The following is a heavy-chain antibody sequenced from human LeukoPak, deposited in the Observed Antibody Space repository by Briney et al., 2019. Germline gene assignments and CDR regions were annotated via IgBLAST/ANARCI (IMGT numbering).Heavy chain of an antibody. CDR2: ISTSGNT. Sequence: SETLSLTCSVSGTSISNYYWSWLRQPAGKSLEWIGRISTSGNTNYNPSLKSRATMSVDTSKKQFSLKLSSVTAADTAVYYCARTPIYYYDNSGYYNWGQGTLVTVSS. CDR3: ARTPIYYYDNSGYYN. CDR1: GTSISNYY. V-gene: IGHV4-4*07. J-gene: IGHJ4*02. D-gene: IGHD3-22*01.